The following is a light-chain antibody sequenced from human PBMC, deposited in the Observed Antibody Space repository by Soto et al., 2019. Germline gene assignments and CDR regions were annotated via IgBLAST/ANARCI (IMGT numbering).Light chain of an antibody. CDR1: QSFRGL. CDR2: DAY. Sequence: EVVLTQSPVTLSLSPGERATLSCRASQSFRGLLAWYQQKPGQAPRLLIYDAYNRATGIPPRFSGSGSGTDFTLTISSLEPEDFAVYYCQQCGSSSTFGQGTRLEIK. V-gene: IGKV3-11*01. J-gene: IGKJ5*01. CDR3: QQCGSSST.